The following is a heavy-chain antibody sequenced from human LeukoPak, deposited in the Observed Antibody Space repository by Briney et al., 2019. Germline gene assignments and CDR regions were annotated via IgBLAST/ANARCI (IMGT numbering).Heavy chain of an antibody. CDR2: INPNSGGT. Sequence: ASVKVSCKASGYTFTGYYMHWVRQAPGQGLEWVGWINPNSGGTNYAQKFQGRVTMTRDTSISTAYMELSRLRSDDTAVYYCARVPGYCSSTSCYPDYWGQGTLVTVSS. CDR3: ARVPGYCSSTSCYPDY. J-gene: IGHJ4*02. V-gene: IGHV1-2*02. CDR1: GYTFTGYY. D-gene: IGHD2-2*03.